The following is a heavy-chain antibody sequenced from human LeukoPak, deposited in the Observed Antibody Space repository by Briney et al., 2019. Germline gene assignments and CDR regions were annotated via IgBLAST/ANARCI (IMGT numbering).Heavy chain of an antibody. CDR2: ISYDGSNK. J-gene: IGHJ6*02. Sequence: PGGSLRLSCAASGFTFSSYAMHWVRQAPGKGLEWVAVISYDGSNKYYADSVKGRFTISRDNSKNTLYLQMNSLRAEDTAVYYCAKGPDWLNSNYYYYGMDVWGQGTTVTVSS. V-gene: IGHV3-30-3*01. CDR1: GFTFSSYA. D-gene: IGHD3-9*01. CDR3: AKGPDWLNSNYYYYGMDV.